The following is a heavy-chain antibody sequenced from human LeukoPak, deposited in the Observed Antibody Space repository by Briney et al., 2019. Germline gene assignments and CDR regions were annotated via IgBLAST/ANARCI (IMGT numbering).Heavy chain of an antibody. CDR1: GDSISSGDSY. Sequence: PSQTLSLTCIVSGDSISSGDSYWSWIGQAPRKGLEWIGYIYDSGTTSYNPSLKSRLTISVDTSKNQFSLNLTSVTAADTAVYYCARVPCSTTRCSLLDYYMDVWGKGTTVTVSS. CDR2: IYDSGTT. D-gene: IGHD2-2*01. CDR3: ARVPCSTTRCSLLDYYMDV. J-gene: IGHJ6*03. V-gene: IGHV4-30-4*08.